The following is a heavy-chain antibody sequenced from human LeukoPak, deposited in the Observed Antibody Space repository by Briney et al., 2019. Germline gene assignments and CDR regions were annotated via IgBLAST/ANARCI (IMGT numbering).Heavy chain of an antibody. Sequence: GGSLRLSCTASGFTFSSYAMHWVRQAPGKGLEWVAVISYDGSNKYYADSVKGRFTISRDNSKNTLYLQMNSLRAEDTAVYYCAKDLRYYYGSGSYYFDYWGQGTLVTVSS. D-gene: IGHD3-10*01. J-gene: IGHJ4*02. V-gene: IGHV3-30-3*01. CDR2: ISYDGSNK. CDR1: GFTFSSYA. CDR3: AKDLRYYYGSGSYYFDY.